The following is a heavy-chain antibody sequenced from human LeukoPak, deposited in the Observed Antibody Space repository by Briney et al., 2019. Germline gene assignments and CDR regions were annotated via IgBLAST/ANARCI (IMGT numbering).Heavy chain of an antibody. CDR1: DGSFSDYY. V-gene: IGHV4-34*01. CDR3: AGLGPRGGYSYGWPGDV. CDR2: INHSGST. Sequence: SETLSLTCAVYDGSFSDYYWSWIRQPPGKGLEWIGEINHSGSTNYNPSLKSRVTISVDTSKNQFSLTLSSVTAADTAVYYLAGLGPRGGYSYGWPGDVWGKGTTVTVSS. J-gene: IGHJ6*03. D-gene: IGHD5-18*01.